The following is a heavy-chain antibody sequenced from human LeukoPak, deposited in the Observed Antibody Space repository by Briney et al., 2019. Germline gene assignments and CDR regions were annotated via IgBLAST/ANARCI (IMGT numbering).Heavy chain of an antibody. D-gene: IGHD1-26*01. Sequence: GGALRLSCAASGFSFSNNPMHLVRQAPGRGLEWVAVSSSEGNNEYYANSVKGRFTISRDNSKNTLYLQMDSLRSEDTAVSYCARGSATTLYYYYYMDVWGQGTTVTVSS. CDR2: SSSEGNNE. V-gene: IGHV3-30*01. J-gene: IGHJ6*03. CDR3: ARGSATTLYYYYYMDV. CDR1: GFSFSNNP.